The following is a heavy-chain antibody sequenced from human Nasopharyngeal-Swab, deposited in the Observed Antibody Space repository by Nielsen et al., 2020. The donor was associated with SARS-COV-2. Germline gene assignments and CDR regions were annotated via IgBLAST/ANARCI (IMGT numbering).Heavy chain of an antibody. CDR1: GFTFSDSA. D-gene: IGHD2-15*01. J-gene: IGHJ4*02. CDR2: IRSKGNNYAT. V-gene: IGHV3-73*01. Sequence: GGSLRLSCAASGFTFSDSAIHWVRQASGEGLEWVARIRSKGNNYATAYSASVKGRFIIFRDDPTNTAYLQMNSLKTEDTAMYYCTRCGVGCYSWRDYWGQGTLVTVSS. CDR3: TRCGVGCYSWRDY.